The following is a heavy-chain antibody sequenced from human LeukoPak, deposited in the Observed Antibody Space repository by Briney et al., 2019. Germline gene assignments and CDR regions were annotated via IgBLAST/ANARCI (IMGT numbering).Heavy chain of an antibody. D-gene: IGHD6-6*01. J-gene: IGHJ5*02. CDR3: ASGSIAARPNWFDP. V-gene: IGHV3-21*01. Sequence: GGSLRLSCAASGFTFSSYSMNWVRQAPGKGLEWVSSISSSSSYIYYADSVKGRFTISRDNAKNSLYLQVNSLRAEDTAVYYCASGSIAARPNWFDPWGQGTLVTVSS. CDR2: ISSSSSYI. CDR1: GFTFSSYS.